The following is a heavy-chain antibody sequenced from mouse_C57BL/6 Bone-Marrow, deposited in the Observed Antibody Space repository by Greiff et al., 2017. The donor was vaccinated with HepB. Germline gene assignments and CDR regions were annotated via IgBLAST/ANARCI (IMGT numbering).Heavy chain of an antibody. CDR3: TKKSEEGFAY. J-gene: IGHJ3*01. Sequence: VQLQQSGAELVRPGASVKLSCTASGFNIKDDYMHWVKQRPEQGLEWIGWIDPENGDTEYASKFQGKATITVDTSSNTAYLQLSSLTSEDTAVYYCTKKSEEGFAYWGQGTLVTVSA. D-gene: IGHD1-3*01. V-gene: IGHV14-4*01. CDR2: IDPENGDT. CDR1: GFNIKDDY.